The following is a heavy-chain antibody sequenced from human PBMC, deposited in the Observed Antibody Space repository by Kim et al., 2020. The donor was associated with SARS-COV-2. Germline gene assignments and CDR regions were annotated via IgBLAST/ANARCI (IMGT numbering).Heavy chain of an antibody. CDR2: IYYSGGT. Sequence: SETLSLTCTVSGGSISSYYWSWIRQPPGKGLEWIGYIYYSGGTDYNPSLKSRVTISVDTSKHQFSLKLTSVTAAVTAVYYCARGRAYRSLNYWGQGTRVT. J-gene: IGHJ4*02. V-gene: IGHV4-59*13. D-gene: IGHD6-19*01. CDR3: ARGRAYRSLNY. CDR1: GGSISSYY.